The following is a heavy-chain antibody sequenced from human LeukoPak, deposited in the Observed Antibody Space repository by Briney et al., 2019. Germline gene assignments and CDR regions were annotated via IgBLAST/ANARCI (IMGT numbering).Heavy chain of an antibody. CDR1: GYTFTSYY. CDR2: INPSGGST. Sequence: ASVKVSCKASGYTFTSYYMHWVRQAPGQWLEWMGIINPSGGSTSYAQKFQGRVTMTRDTSTSTVYMELSSLRSEDTAVYYCARAVELRYCSSTSCYTGEDYWGQGTLVTVSS. V-gene: IGHV1-46*01. CDR3: ARAVELRYCSSTSCYTGEDY. D-gene: IGHD2-2*02. J-gene: IGHJ4*02.